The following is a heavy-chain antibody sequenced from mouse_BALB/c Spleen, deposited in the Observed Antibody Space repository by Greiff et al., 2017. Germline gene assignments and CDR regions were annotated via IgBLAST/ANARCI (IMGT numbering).Heavy chain of an antibody. J-gene: IGHJ3*01. V-gene: IGHV1-80*01. Sequence: QVQLQQSGAELVRPGSSVKISCKASGYAFSSYWMNWVKQRPGQGLEWIGQIYPGDGDTNYNGKFKGKATLTADKSSSTAYMQLSSLTSEDSAVYFCARVYYGNSAWFAYWGQGTLVTVSA. CDR1: GYAFSSYW. CDR2: IYPGDGDT. CDR3: ARVYYGNSAWFAY. D-gene: IGHD2-1*01.